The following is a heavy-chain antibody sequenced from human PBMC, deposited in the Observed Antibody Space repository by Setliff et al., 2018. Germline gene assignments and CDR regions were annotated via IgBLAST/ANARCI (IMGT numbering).Heavy chain of an antibody. CDR3: ARAEYTSSSLYYYMDV. V-gene: IGHV1-24*01. J-gene: IGHJ6*03. D-gene: IGHD6-6*01. Sequence: ASVKVSCKVSGYTLTELSMHWVRQAPGKGLEWMGGFDPEDGETIYAQKFQGRVTMTRDTAISTAYMELSRLTSDDTAVYYCARAEYTSSSLYYYMDVWGKGTTVTVSS. CDR1: GYTLTELS. CDR2: FDPEDGET.